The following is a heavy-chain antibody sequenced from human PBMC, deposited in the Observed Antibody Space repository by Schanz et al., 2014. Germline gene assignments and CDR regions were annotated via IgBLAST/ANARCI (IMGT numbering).Heavy chain of an antibody. CDR3: ARDLTVDTGYVVHYYYYGMDV. J-gene: IGHJ6*02. D-gene: IGHD5-12*01. CDR1: GGTFSSDT. Sequence: QVQLVQSGAEVKKPGASVKVSCKASGGTFSSDTFSWVRQAPGQRLEWMGWINAGTGNTEYSQKFQGRVTITRDTLASTAYMEVSSLRSEDTAVYYCARDLTVDTGYVVHYYYYGMDVWGQGTTVTVSS. V-gene: IGHV1-3*01. CDR2: INAGTGNT.